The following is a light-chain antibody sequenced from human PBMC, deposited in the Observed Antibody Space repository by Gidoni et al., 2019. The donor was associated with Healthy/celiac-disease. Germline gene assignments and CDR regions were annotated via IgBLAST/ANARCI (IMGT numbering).Light chain of an antibody. Sequence: QSALTQPRSVSGSPGQPVTISCTGTSSDVGGYNYVSWYQQHPGKAPKLMIYDVSKRPSGVPDRFSGSKSDNTASLTISGLQAEDEADYYCCSYAGSYTWVFGGGTKLTVL. CDR3: CSYAGSYTWV. CDR2: DVS. CDR1: SSDVGGYNY. V-gene: IGLV2-11*01. J-gene: IGLJ3*02.